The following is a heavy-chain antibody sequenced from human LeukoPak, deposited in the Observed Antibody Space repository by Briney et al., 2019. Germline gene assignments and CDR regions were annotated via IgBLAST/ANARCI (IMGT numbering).Heavy chain of an antibody. CDR3: ARGLDVERSSAWSWGAKKFYYNVMDV. CDR2: MNPSSGNT. V-gene: IGHV1-8*01. Sequence: AAVRVSCKVSGYTFTSSNINWVRQAPGQGLEWLGWMNPSSGNTAYAQRFQGRVTMPRDTSTNTAFLQLTSLRSEDTAVYYCARGLDVERSSAWSWGAKKFYYNVMDVWGQGTTVTVSS. CDR1: GYTFTSSN. J-gene: IGHJ6*02. D-gene: IGHD3-9*01.